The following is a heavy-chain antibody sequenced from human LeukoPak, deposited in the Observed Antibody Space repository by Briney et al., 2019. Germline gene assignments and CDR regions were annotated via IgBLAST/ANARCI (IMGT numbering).Heavy chain of an antibody. J-gene: IGHJ4*02. V-gene: IGHV3-53*01. D-gene: IGHD6-13*01. Sequence: GGSLRLSCAASGFTFSSYSMNWVSQAPGKGLEWVSVIYSGGSTYYADSVKGRFTISRDNSKNTLYLQMNSLRAEDTAVYYCARTAGYSSSWDLSDYWGQGTLVTVSS. CDR2: IYSGGST. CDR1: GFTFSSYS. CDR3: ARTAGYSSSWDLSDY.